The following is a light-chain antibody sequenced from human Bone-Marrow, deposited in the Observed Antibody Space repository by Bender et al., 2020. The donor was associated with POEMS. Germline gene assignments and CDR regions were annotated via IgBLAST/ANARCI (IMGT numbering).Light chain of an antibody. CDR3: TSYTSSLYV. CDR1: SSNIGAHA. J-gene: IGLJ1*01. CDR2: SSH. V-gene: IGLV1-44*01. Sequence: QSVLTQPPSASGTPGQRVTISCSGGSSNIGAHAVNWYQHLPGTAPKLLIYSSHRRPSEVPDRFSGSRSGTSASLAISGLQSEDEADYYCTSYTSSLYVFGTGTKVTVL.